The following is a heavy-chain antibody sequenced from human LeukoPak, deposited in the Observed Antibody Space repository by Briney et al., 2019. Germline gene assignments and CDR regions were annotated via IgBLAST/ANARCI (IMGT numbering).Heavy chain of an antibody. J-gene: IGHJ6*02. CDR2: IYPGDSDT. Sequence: GESLKISCKGSGYSFTSYWIGWVRQMPGKGLEWMGIIYPGDSDTRYSPSFQGQVTISADKSISTAYLQWSSLKASVTAMYYCARRGPRYPGPYYYGMDVWGQGTTVTVSS. CDR1: GYSFTSYW. CDR3: ARRGPRYPGPYYYGMDV. V-gene: IGHV5-51*01. D-gene: IGHD3-16*02.